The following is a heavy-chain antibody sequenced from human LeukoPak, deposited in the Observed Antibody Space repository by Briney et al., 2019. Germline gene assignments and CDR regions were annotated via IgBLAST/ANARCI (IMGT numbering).Heavy chain of an antibody. CDR3: ARDGGSNNYWFDP. Sequence: TSETLSLTCAIYGEPFSTYYGIWIRQPPGKGLEWIGEINQSGRTNYNPSLESRVTISVDTSKNQFSLKLKSVTAADTAVYYCARDGGSNNYWFDPWGQGMLVSVSS. V-gene: IGHV4-34*01. D-gene: IGHD4-23*01. CDR1: GEPFSTYY. CDR2: INQSGRT. J-gene: IGHJ5*02.